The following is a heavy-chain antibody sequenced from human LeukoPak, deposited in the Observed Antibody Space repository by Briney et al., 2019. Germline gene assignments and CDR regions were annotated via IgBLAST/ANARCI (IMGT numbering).Heavy chain of an antibody. Sequence: GGSLRLSCAASGFTFSSFAMSWVRQAPGKGLEWVSSIGGNHGGTYFADSVQGRFTISRDNSKNTLFLQMNSLRAEDTAVYYCAKGSAVAGMYYFDYWGQGTLVTVSS. J-gene: IGHJ4*02. CDR1: GFTFSSFA. V-gene: IGHV3-23*01. D-gene: IGHD6-19*01. CDR2: IGGNHGGT. CDR3: AKGSAVAGMYYFDY.